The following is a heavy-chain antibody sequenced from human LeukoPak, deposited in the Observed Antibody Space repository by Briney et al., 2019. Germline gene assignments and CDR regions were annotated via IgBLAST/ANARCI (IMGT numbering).Heavy chain of an antibody. D-gene: IGHD1-26*01. V-gene: IGHV3-30*04. Sequence: GGSLRLSCAASGFTFSSYAMHWVRQAPGKGLEWVALISYDGSNKYYADSVKARFIISRDNSKNTVYLQMNSLRAEDTAVYYCARDWVGGMVGATDYWGQGTLVTVSS. J-gene: IGHJ4*02. CDR2: ISYDGSNK. CDR1: GFTFSSYA. CDR3: ARDWVGGMVGATDY.